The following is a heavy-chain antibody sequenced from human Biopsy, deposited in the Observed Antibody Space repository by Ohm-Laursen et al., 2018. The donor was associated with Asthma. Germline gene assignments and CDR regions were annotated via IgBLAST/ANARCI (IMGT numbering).Heavy chain of an antibody. V-gene: IGHV3-30*03. CDR3: VRDGTDDAFDI. CDR2: ISYDGSNK. J-gene: IGHJ3*02. D-gene: IGHD1-1*01. Sequence: SLRLSCSASGFTFSSYGMHWVRQAPGKGLEWVAVISYDGSNKYYADSVKGRFTISRDNSKNTLYLQMNSLREEDTAVYYCVRDGTDDAFDIWGQGTVVSVSS. CDR1: GFTFSSYG.